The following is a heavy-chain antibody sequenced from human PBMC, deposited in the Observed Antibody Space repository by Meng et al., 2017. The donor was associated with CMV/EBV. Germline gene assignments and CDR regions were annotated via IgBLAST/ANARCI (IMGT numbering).Heavy chain of an antibody. CDR1: GFTFSSYS. D-gene: IGHD2-2*02. V-gene: IGHV3-21*01. J-gene: IGHJ4*02. CDR3: ARDPYGYCSSTSCYTPDY. Sequence: GGSLRLSCAASGFTFSSYSMNWVRQAPGKGLEWVSSISSSSSYIYYADSAKGRFTISRDNAKNSLYLQMNSLRAEDTAVYYCARDPYGYCSSTSCYTPDYWGQGTLVTVSS. CDR2: ISSSSSYI.